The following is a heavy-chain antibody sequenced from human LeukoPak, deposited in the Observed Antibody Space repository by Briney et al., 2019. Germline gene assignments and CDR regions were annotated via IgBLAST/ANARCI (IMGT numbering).Heavy chain of an antibody. Sequence: GGSLRLSCAASGFTFSSYAMSWVRQAPGKGLEWVSAISGGGGSTYYADSVKGRFTISRDNSKNTLYLQMNSLRAEDTAVYYCAKDTPTPPYCGGDCYSGEYFDYWGQGTLVTVSS. CDR1: GFTFSSYA. D-gene: IGHD2-21*02. J-gene: IGHJ4*02. CDR2: ISGGGGST. CDR3: AKDTPTPPYCGGDCYSGEYFDY. V-gene: IGHV3-23*01.